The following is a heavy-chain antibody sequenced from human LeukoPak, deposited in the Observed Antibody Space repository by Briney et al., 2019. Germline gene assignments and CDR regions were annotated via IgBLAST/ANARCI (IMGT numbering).Heavy chain of an antibody. CDR2: IKQDGSEK. CDR3: ARDGRAGSAYYRKDDY. D-gene: IGHD3-22*01. CDR1: GFTFSSYW. Sequence: GGSLRLSCAASGFTFSSYWMTWVRQAPGKGLEWVANIKQDGSEKYYVDSVKGRFTISRDNAKNSLYLQMSSLRAEDTAVYYCARDGRAGSAYYRKDDYWGQGTLVTVSS. J-gene: IGHJ4*02. V-gene: IGHV3-7*01.